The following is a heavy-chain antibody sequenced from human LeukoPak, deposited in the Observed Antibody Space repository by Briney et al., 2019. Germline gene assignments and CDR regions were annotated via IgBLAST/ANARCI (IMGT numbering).Heavy chain of an antibody. CDR1: GFSFSGSA. Sequence: GGSLRLSCAASGFSFSGSAIHWVRQAPGEGLEWVGRIRGAGYSDAPAYVASVRGRFTISRDDSKSTAYLQMNSLRAEDTAVYYCAKDLDFWSGYYGYWGQGTLVTVSS. D-gene: IGHD3-3*01. CDR2: IRGAGYSDAP. J-gene: IGHJ4*02. CDR3: AKDLDFWSGYYGY. V-gene: IGHV3-73*01.